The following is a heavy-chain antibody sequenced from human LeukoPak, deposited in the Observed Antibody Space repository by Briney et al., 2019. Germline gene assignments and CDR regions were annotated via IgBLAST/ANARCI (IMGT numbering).Heavy chain of an antibody. V-gene: IGHV3-21*06. CDR1: GFSFSGYS. CDR2: ISSDGSSI. D-gene: IGHD3-9*01. CDR3: ARKGLFDWLLYFDR. Sequence: GGSLRLSCAASGFSFSGYSMSWVRQAPGKGLEWVAAISSDGSSIFYTDSMKGRFTIPRDNAKNSLYLQMNSLRADDTAVCYCARKGLFDWLLYFDRWGQGTLVTVSS. J-gene: IGHJ4*02.